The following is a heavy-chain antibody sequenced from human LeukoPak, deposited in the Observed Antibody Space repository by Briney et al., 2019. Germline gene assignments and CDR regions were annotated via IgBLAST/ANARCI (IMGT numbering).Heavy chain of an antibody. D-gene: IGHD2-15*01. CDR2: ICGSSSST. J-gene: IGHJ4*02. Sequence: GGSLRLSCAASGFSFSSYAMNWVRQAPGKGLEWVSVICGSSSSTYYVDSVKGRFTISRDNSKNTLYLQMNSLRAEDTAIYYCAKGSGGSCHSATDYWGQGTLVTVS. CDR3: AKGSGGSCHSATDY. V-gene: IGHV3-23*01. CDR1: GFSFSSYA.